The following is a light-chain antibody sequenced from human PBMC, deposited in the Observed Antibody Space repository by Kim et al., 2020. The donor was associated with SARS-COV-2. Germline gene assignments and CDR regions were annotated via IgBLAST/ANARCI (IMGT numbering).Light chain of an antibody. CDR3: QQYNTYPWT. Sequence: DIQMTQSPSTLSASVGDRVTITCRASQSISSWLAWYQQRQGKAPKVLIYRASDSEGGVPSRFSGSVSGTEFTLTISSLQPDDFATYYCQQYNTYPWTFGQGTKVDIK. CDR2: RAS. V-gene: IGKV1-5*03. J-gene: IGKJ1*01. CDR1: QSISSW.